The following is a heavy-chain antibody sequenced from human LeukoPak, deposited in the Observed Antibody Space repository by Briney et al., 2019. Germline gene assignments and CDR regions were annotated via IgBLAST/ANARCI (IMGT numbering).Heavy chain of an antibody. CDR3: ASLRYYYDSSGSRPVDY. V-gene: IGHV4-34*01. CDR1: GGSFSGYY. CDR2: INHSGST. J-gene: IGHJ4*02. Sequence: PSETLSLTCAVYGGSFSGYYWSWIRQPPGKGLEWIGEINHSGSTNYNPSLKSRVTIPVDTSKNQFSLKLSSVTAADTAVHYCASLRYYYDSSGSRPVDYWGQGTLVTVSS. D-gene: IGHD3-22*01.